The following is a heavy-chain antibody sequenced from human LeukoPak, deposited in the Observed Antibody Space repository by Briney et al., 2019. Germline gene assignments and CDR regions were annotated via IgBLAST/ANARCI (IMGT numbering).Heavy chain of an antibody. CDR3: TTDRFMFFAY. D-gene: IGHD3-10*02. CDR1: GFTFNNAW. CDR2: IKSRTDGGTT. J-gene: IGHJ4*02. V-gene: IGHV3-15*01. Sequence: GGSLRLSCAASGFTFNNAWMSWVRQAPGKGLEWVGRIKSRTDGGTTDYAAPVEGRFTISRDDSKNTLSLQMNNLKTEDTAVYFCTTDRFMFFAYWGQGTLVTVSS.